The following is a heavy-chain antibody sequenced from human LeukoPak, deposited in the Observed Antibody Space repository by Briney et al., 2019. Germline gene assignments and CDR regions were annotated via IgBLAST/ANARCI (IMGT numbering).Heavy chain of an antibody. Sequence: GGSLRLSCAASGFTFSNYAMSWVRQAPGKGLEWVSAISGSGGSIYYADSVKGRFTISRDNSKNTLYLQMNSLRAEDTAVYYCAKTPIYDSGWFDPWGQGTLVTVSS. V-gene: IGHV3-23*01. CDR2: ISGSGGSI. CDR3: AKTPIYDSGWFDP. CDR1: GFTFSNYA. J-gene: IGHJ5*02. D-gene: IGHD3-22*01.